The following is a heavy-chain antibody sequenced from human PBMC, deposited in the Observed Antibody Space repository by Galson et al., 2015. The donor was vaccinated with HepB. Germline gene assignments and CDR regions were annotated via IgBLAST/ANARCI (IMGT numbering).Heavy chain of an antibody. CDR1: GYTFTSYG. D-gene: IGHD2-21*02. J-gene: IGHJ4*02. Sequence: SGAEVKKPGASVKVSCKATGYTFTSYGITWVRQAPGQGLEWVGWISAYNGDTNSAQKIQGRVTMTTDTSASTAYMELRSLTYDDTAIYYCARDVGVRGGGDRWGYWGQGTLVTVSS. CDR3: ARDVGVRGGGDRWGY. V-gene: IGHV1-18*01. CDR2: ISAYNGDT.